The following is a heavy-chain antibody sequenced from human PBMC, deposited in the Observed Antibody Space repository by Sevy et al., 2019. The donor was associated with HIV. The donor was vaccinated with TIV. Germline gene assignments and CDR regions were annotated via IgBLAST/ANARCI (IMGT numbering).Heavy chain of an antibody. D-gene: IGHD2-2*01. J-gene: IGHJ6*02. CDR3: VKVQLLITQSGSYFYYGMNV. Sequence: GGSLRLSCAASNLTFEDYAMHWVRRAPGKGLEWVSGISWNGADIGFAASVKGRFTISRDNAKSSGYLQINSLTPEDTGVYYCVKVQLLITQSGSYFYYGMNVWGHGTTITVS. V-gene: IGHV3-9*01. CDR1: NLTFEDYA. CDR2: ISWNGADI.